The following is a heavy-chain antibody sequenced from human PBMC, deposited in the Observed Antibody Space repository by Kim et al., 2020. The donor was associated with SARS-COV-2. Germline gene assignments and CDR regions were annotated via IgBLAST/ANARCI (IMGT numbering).Heavy chain of an antibody. CDR3: ARNPKRDY. CDR2: ISGDSNYI. Sequence: GGSLRLSCAASGFIFSSYSMNWVRQAPGKGLEWVASISGDSNYIYYIDSVKGRFTISRNNAKASLYLHMNSLRAEDAAVYYCARNPKRDYWGQGTLVTVSS. CDR1: GFIFSSYS. V-gene: IGHV3-21*01. J-gene: IGHJ4*02.